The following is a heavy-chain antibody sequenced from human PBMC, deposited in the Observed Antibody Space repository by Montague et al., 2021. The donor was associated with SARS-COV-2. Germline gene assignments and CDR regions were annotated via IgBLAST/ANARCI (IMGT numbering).Heavy chain of an antibody. CDR1: GGSISSSSYY. CDR2: IYYSGST. Sequence: SDTLSLTCTVSGGSISSSSYYWGWIRQPPGKGLEWIGSIYYSGSTYYNPSLKSRVTISVDTSKNQFSLKLSSVTAADTAVYYCASLPRITIFGVVIHFDYWGQGTLVTVSS. CDR3: ASLPRITIFGVVIHFDY. V-gene: IGHV4-39*01. D-gene: IGHD3-3*01. J-gene: IGHJ4*02.